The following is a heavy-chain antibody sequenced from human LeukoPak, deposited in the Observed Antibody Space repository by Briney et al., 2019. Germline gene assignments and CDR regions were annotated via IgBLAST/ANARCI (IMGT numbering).Heavy chain of an antibody. V-gene: IGHV3-53*01. J-gene: IGHJ4*02. CDR1: XXXXXXNY. D-gene: IGHD3-10*01. CDR2: IYSGGST. Sequence: GGSXRXXXXXSXXXXXXNYXSWVRXAPGKGLEWVSVIYSGGSTDYADSVKGRFAIPRDNSKNMLYLQLNSLRAEDTAVYYCARVDYGSGSYFDYWGQGTLVTVSS. CDR3: ARVDYGSGSYFDY.